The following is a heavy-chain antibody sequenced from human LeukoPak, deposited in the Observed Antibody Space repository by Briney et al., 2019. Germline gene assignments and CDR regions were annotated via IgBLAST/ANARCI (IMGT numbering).Heavy chain of an antibody. V-gene: IGHV3-33*01. Sequence: GGSLRLSCAASGFTFSGYGMHWVRQAPGKGLEWVAVIWYDGSTKYYADSVKSRFTISRDNSKNTLHLQMNSLRAEDTGVYYCARAVGPYDYWGQGTLVTVSS. J-gene: IGHJ4*02. D-gene: IGHD3-10*01. CDR3: ARAVGPYDY. CDR1: GFTFSGYG. CDR2: IWYDGSTK.